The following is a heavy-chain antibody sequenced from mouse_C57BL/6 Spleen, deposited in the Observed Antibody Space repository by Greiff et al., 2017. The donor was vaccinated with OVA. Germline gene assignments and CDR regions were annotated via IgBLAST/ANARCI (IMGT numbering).Heavy chain of an antibody. Sequence: EVQLQQSGPELVKPGASVKISCKASGYSFTDYHMNWVKQSNGKSLEWIGVINPNYGTTSYNQKFKGKATLTVDQSSSTAYMQLNSLTSEDSAVYYCARGGTTVVPYYFDYWGQGTTLTVSS. V-gene: IGHV1-39*01. D-gene: IGHD1-1*01. CDR1: GYSFTDYH. CDR2: INPNYGTT. J-gene: IGHJ2*01. CDR3: ARGGTTVVPYYFDY.